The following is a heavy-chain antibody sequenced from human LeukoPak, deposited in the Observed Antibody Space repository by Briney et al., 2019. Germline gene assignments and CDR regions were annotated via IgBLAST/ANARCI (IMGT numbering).Heavy chain of an antibody. CDR2: INHSGST. D-gene: IGHD7-27*01. CDR1: GGSLSGYY. J-gene: IGHJ4*02. V-gene: IGHV4-34*01. CDR3: ARETPGAGHFDY. Sequence: SETLSLTCAVYGGSLSGYYWSWIRQPPGKGLEWIGKINHSGSTNYNPSLKSRVTISVDTSKNQFSLKLSSVTAADTAVYYCARETPGAGHFDYWGQGSLVTVSS.